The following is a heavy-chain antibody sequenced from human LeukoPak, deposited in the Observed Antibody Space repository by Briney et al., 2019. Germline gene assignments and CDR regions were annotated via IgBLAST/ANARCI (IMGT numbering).Heavy chain of an antibody. CDR3: ARGGGTVTPILDY. J-gene: IGHJ4*02. D-gene: IGHD4-17*01. CDR1: VGTFSSYA. Sequence: SVKVSCKASVGTFSSYAISWVRQAPGQGLEWMGRIIPILGIANYAQKFQGRVTITADKSTSTAYMELSSLRSEDTAVYYCARGGGTVTPILDYWGQGTLVTVSS. V-gene: IGHV1-69*04. CDR2: IIPILGIA.